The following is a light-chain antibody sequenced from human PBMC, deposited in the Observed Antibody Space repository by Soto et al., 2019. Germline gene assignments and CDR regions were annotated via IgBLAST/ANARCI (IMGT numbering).Light chain of an antibody. Sequence: EIVLTQSPATLSLSPGERATLSCRASQSVSTFLAWYQHKPGQPPRLLIYDASNRATGIPARFSGSGSGTDFTLTISSLEPEDFALYYCQQRFNWPPTFGQGTKVDNK. V-gene: IGKV3-11*01. J-gene: IGKJ1*01. CDR3: QQRFNWPPT. CDR1: QSVSTF. CDR2: DAS.